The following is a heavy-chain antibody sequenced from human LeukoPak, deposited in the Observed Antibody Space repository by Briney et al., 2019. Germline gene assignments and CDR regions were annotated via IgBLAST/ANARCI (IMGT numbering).Heavy chain of an antibody. Sequence: PGGSLRLSCVASRFTFSSYSMNWVRQAPGKGLEWVSSITRSSNYIYDADSVKGRFTITRDNAKNSLYLQMNSLRVEDTAIYYCARDPYNGAYSEGYYYYYMDVWGKGTTVTVSS. V-gene: IGHV3-21*01. CDR2: ITRSSNYI. CDR3: ARDPYNGAYSEGYYYYYMDV. D-gene: IGHD1-1*01. CDR1: RFTFSSYS. J-gene: IGHJ6*03.